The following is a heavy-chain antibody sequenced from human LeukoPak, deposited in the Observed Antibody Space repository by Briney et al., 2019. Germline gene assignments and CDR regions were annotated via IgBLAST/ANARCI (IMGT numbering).Heavy chain of an antibody. V-gene: IGHV4-59*01. CDR3: ARVEVTSSWYSIDY. Sequence: SETLSLTCTVSGGSISSYYWSWIRQPPGKGLEWIGYIYYSGSTNFNPSLRSRVIISVDTSKNQFSLKLTSVTAADTAVYYCARVEVTSSWYSIDYWGQGILVTVSS. CDR1: GGSISSYY. D-gene: IGHD6-13*01. J-gene: IGHJ4*02. CDR2: IYYSGST.